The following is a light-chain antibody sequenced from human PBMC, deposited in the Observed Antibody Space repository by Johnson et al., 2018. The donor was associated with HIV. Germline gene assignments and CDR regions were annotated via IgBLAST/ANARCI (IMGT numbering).Light chain of an antibody. CDR1: SSSIGNNY. J-gene: IGLJ1*01. CDR3: GTCDSSLSAVARV. CDR2: ENN. V-gene: IGLV1-51*02. Sequence: QSVLTQPPSVSAAPGQKVTISCSGNSSSIGNNYVSWYQQLPGTDPKLLIYENNKRPSGIPDRFSGTKSGTSATLGTAGLQPGDEADYCCGTCDSSLSAVARVFGTETKVTVL.